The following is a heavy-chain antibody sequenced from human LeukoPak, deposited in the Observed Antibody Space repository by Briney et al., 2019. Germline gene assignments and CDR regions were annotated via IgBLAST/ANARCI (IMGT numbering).Heavy chain of an antibody. J-gene: IGHJ6*02. V-gene: IGHV3-49*04. D-gene: IGHD4-17*01. CDR1: GFTFGDYA. CDR3: TRDHDDYGDYLDYYYYYGMDV. Sequence: GGSLRLSCTASGFTFGDYAMSWVRQAPGKGLEWVGFIRSKAYGGTTEYAASVKGRFTISREDSKSIAYLQMNSLKTEDTAVYYCTRDHDDYGDYLDYYYYYGMDVWGQGTTVTVSS. CDR2: IRSKAYGGTT.